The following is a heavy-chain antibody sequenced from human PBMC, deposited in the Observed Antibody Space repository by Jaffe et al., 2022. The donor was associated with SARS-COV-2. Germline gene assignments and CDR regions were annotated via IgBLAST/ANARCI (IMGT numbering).Heavy chain of an antibody. CDR1: GFSLSTSGVG. D-gene: IGHD3-10*01. V-gene: IGHV2-5*01. Sequence: QITLKESGPTLVKPTQTLTLTCTFSGFSLSTSGVGVGWIRQPPGKALEWLALIYWNDDKRYSPSLKSRLTITKDTSKNQVVLTMTNMDPVDTATYYCAHSPARITMVRGVGRRDWFDPWGQGTLVTVSS. CDR2: IYWNDDK. J-gene: IGHJ5*02. CDR3: AHSPARITMVRGVGRRDWFDP.